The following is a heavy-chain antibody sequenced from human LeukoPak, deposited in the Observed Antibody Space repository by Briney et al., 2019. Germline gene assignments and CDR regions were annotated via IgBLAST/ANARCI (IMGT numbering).Heavy chain of an antibody. D-gene: IGHD1-26*01. CDR3: ARGALAGATNSFDI. J-gene: IGHJ3*02. Sequence: SETLSLTCAVYGGSFSGYYWSWIRQPPGKGLEWIGEINHSGSTNYNPSLKSQVTISVDTSKNQFSLKLSSVTAADTAVYYCARGALAGATNSFDIGAQGKMVPVSS. CDR2: INHSGST. CDR1: GGSFSGYY. V-gene: IGHV4-34*01.